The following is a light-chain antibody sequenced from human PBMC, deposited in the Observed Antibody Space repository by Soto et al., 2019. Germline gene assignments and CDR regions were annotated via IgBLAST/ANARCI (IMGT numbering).Light chain of an antibody. Sequence: EIVLTQSPATLSFSPGERATLSCRASQSVDKYLVWYQQKPDQPPRLIIYDASSSATSTPAMISGSGSRKVFSLTITILEAEYFAVYYYQQRSTWPLTFGEGTKVEIK. CDR1: QSVDKY. V-gene: IGKV3-11*01. CDR2: DAS. J-gene: IGKJ4*01. CDR3: QQRSTWPLT.